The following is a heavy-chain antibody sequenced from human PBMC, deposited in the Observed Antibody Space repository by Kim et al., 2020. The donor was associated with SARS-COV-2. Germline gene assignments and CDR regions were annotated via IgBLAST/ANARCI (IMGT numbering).Heavy chain of an antibody. V-gene: IGHV3-48*02. J-gene: IGHJ4*02. CDR2: ITTISAT. CDR3: ACLVTNNGWYEDF. Sequence: GGSLRLSCAASGFTFSAYTMHWVRQSPESGLEWVSSITTISATYYPDSVKGRFTISRDNAQNSLFLQMYSLSDEDTAGYYCACLVTNNGWYEDFWGPGTL. D-gene: IGHD6-19*01. CDR1: GFTFSAYT.